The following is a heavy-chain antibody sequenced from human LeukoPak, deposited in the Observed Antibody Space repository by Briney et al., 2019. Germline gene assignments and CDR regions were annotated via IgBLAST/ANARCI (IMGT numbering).Heavy chain of an antibody. D-gene: IGHD2-15*01. J-gene: IGHJ4*02. CDR1: GYTFTSYY. Sequence: ASVKVSCKASGYTFTSYYMHWVRQAPGQGLEWMGIVNPSGGSTSYAQKFQGRVTMTRDTSTSTVYMELSRLRSDDTAVYYCARVLEEVSYFDYWGQGTLVTVSS. CDR2: VNPSGGST. CDR3: ARVLEEVSYFDY. V-gene: IGHV1-46*01.